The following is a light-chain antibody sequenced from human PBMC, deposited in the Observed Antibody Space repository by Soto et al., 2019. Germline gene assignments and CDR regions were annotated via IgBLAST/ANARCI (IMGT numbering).Light chain of an antibody. V-gene: IGKV1-6*01. CDR3: LQDYSYPMT. J-gene: IGKJ1*01. CDR1: QAIRTE. CDR2: GTS. Sequence: AIQMTQSPSSLSASVGDRVIITCRASQAIRTELGWYQQRPGKAPKLLIYGTSNLQSGVPSRFSGSGSGTEFTLTLNGLQPEDFSTYYSLQDYSYPMTFGQGTKVDVK.